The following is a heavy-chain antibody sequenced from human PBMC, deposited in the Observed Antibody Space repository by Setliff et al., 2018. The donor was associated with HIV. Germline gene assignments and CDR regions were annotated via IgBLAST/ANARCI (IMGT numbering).Heavy chain of an antibody. CDR2: INGGNGDT. CDR1: GYTFTSYY. J-gene: IGHJ3*02. CDR3: ARDSLPYYYGSGTDSFDI. D-gene: IGHD3-10*01. Sequence: ASVMVSCKASGYTFTSYYMHWVRQAPGQSLEWMAWINGGNGDTKYTQKFQGRVTVTGDTSAITAYMELSDLRSEDTAVYYCARDSLPYYYGSGTDSFDIWGQGTMVTVSS. V-gene: IGHV1-3*01.